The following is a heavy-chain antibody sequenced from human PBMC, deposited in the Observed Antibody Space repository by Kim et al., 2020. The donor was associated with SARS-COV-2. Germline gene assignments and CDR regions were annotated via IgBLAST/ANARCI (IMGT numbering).Heavy chain of an antibody. Sequence: QKFQGRVTITRDTSASTAYMELSSLRSEDTAVYYCASSVPALDYYYGMDVWGQGTTVTVSS. D-gene: IGHD1-26*01. J-gene: IGHJ6*02. CDR3: ASSVPALDYYYGMDV. V-gene: IGHV1-3*01.